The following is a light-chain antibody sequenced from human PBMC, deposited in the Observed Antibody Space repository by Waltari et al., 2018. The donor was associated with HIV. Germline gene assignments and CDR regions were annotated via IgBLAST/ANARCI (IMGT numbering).Light chain of an antibody. V-gene: IGLV1-51*02. CDR1: SSNNENHY. CDR2: VSN. J-gene: IGLJ2*01. Sequence: QSVLTQPPSVSAAPGQRVNISCSGSSSNNENHYVSGYQHIQGTAPKLLIFVSNERPSGIPDRFSGSKSGTSATLAVTGLQIGDEADYYCATWDTDLIGVVFGGGTKLTVL. CDR3: ATWDTDLIGVV.